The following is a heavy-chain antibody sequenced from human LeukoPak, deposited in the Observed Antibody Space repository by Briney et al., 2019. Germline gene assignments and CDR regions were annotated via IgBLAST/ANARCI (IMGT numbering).Heavy chain of an antibody. V-gene: IGHV1-8*03. J-gene: IGHJ4*02. CDR3: ARALTYYDFWSGYYTLYYFDY. Sequence: GASVKVSCKASGYTFTSYDIYWVRQATGQGLEWMGWMNPNSGNTGYAQKFQGRVTITRNTSISTAYMELSSLRSEDTAVYYCARALTYYDFWSGYYTLYYFDYWGQGTLVTVSS. CDR1: GYTFTSYD. D-gene: IGHD3-3*01. CDR2: MNPNSGNT.